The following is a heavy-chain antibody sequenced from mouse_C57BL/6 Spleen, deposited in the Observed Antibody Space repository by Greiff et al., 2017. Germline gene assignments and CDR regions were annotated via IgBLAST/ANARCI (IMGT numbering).Heavy chain of an antibody. CDR2: IYPGSGST. CDR3: ARVYYYGHYFDY. Sequence: VQLQQPGAELVKPGASVKMSCKASGYTFTSYWITWVKQRPGQGLEWIGDIYPGSGSTNYNEKFKSKATLTVDTSSSTAYMQLSSLTSEDSAVYYRARVYYYGHYFDYWGQGTTLTVSS. CDR1: GYTFTSYW. V-gene: IGHV1-55*01. D-gene: IGHD1-1*01. J-gene: IGHJ2*01.